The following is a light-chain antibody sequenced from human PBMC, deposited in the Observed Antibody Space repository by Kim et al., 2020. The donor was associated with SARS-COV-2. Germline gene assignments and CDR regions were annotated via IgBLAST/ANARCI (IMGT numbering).Light chain of an antibody. CDR2: AAS. V-gene: IGKV1D-16*01. Sequence: VGSRAPLPWRQSQGISSWLAWYQQKPEKAPKSLIYAASSLQSAVPSRFSGRGAGTDFTLPISTLQPEDFASYYCQQYNSYPLTFGGGTTVDIK. J-gene: IGKJ4*01. CDR3: QQYNSYPLT. CDR1: QGISSW.